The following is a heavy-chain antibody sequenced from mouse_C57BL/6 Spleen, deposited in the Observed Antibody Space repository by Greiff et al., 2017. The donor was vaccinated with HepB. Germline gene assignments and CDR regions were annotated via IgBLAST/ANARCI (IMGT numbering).Heavy chain of an antibody. CDR3: ARVDYGSSRFAY. D-gene: IGHD1-1*01. J-gene: IGHJ3*01. CDR2: INPNNGGT. CDR1: GYTFTDYN. Sequence: EVQLQQSGPELVKPGASVKIPCKASGYTFTDYNMDWVKQSHGKSLEWIGDINPNNGGTIYNQKFKGKATLTVDKSSSTAYMELRSLTSEDTAVYYCARVDYGSSRFAYWGQGTLVTVSA. V-gene: IGHV1-18*01.